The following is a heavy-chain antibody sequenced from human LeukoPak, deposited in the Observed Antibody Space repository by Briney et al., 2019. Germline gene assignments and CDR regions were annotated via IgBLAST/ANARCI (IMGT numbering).Heavy chain of an antibody. CDR2: ISGSGGST. J-gene: IGHJ3*02. V-gene: IGHV3-23*01. D-gene: IGHD6-13*01. CDR3: AKADSSSWYGAFDI. CDR1: GFTFSNYA. Sequence: EGSLRLSCAASGFTFSNYAMSWVHQAPGKGLEWVSAISGSGGSTYYADSVKGRFTISRDNSKNTLYLQMNSLRAEDTAVYYCAKADSSSWYGAFDIWGQGTMVTVSS.